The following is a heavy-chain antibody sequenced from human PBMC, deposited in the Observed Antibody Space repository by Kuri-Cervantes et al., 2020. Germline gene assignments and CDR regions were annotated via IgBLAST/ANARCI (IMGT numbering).Heavy chain of an antibody. V-gene: IGHV3-23*01. J-gene: IGHJ4*02. D-gene: IGHD5-18*01. CDR2: LSAGGGST. CDR3: ARGYGY. Sequence: GESLKISCAASGFTFDDYATHWVRQAPGKGLEWVSALSAGGGSTYYADSAKGRFTISRDNAENSLYLQMNSLRDEDTAVYYCARGYGYWGQGTLVTVSS. CDR1: GFTFDDYA.